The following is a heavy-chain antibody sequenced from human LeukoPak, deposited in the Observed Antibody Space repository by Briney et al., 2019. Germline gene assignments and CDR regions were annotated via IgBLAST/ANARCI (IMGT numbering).Heavy chain of an antibody. D-gene: IGHD6-13*01. CDR1: GGSISSGGYS. CDR3: ARSSVAAAGYFDY. Sequence: SQTLSLTCVVSGGSISSGGYSWSWIRQPPGKGLEWIGYIYHSGSTYYNPSLKSRVTISVDRSKNQFSLKLSSVTAADTAVYYCARSSVAAAGYFDYWGQGTLVTVSS. CDR2: IYHSGST. J-gene: IGHJ4*02. V-gene: IGHV4-30-2*01.